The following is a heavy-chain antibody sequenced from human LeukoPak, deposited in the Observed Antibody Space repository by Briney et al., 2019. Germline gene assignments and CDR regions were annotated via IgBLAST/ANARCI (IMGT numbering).Heavy chain of an antibody. D-gene: IGHD3-10*01. CDR1: GFTFSNYA. CDR3: AKDRFDGSGSQFDS. CDR2: ISHDGINT. V-gene: IGHV3-30*18. Sequence: PGRSLRLSCAASGFTFSNYAMHWVRQDSGRGLDWVAVISHDGINTYYADSVKGRFTISRDNAMDTLYLQMNSLRADDTAVYYCAKDRFDGSGSQFDSWGQGSLVIVSS. J-gene: IGHJ4*02.